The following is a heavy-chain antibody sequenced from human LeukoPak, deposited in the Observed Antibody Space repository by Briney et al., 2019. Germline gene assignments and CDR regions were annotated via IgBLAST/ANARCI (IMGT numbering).Heavy chain of an antibody. CDR2: MNAESGHT. Sequence: ASVKVSCKASGYTFTSYHIDWVRQAPGQGPEWMGWMNAESGHTGYAQNLEGRVSMTRDTSTNTAYMELRSLRSEDTAVYFCARRISPPSSWLGAIPHGYYYYYMDVWGKGTTVTVSS. D-gene: IGHD3-10*01. CDR1: GYTFTSYH. V-gene: IGHV1-8*01. J-gene: IGHJ6*03. CDR3: ARRISPPSSWLGAIPHGYYYYYMDV.